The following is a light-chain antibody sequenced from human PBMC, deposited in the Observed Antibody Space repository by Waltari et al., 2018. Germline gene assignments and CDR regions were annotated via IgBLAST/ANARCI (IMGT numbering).Light chain of an antibody. Sequence: PALSQPSSASASLGASVPLTCTLSGVYINYKVDRYHQRPGRGPRFLMRVGTRGIVGSKGDGIPDRFSVLGSGLNRYLTIKNIQEEDEGDYHCGTDHGSGSNFVVFGGGTKLTVV. CDR1: GVYINYK. V-gene: IGLV9-49*03. J-gene: IGLJ2*01. CDR2: VGTRGIVG. CDR3: GTDHGSGSNFVV.